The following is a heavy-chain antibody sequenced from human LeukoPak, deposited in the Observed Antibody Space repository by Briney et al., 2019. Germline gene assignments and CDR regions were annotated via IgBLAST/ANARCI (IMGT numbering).Heavy chain of an antibody. J-gene: IGHJ3*02. CDR1: GFTFSSYA. Sequence: GGSLRLSCAASGFTFSSYAMHWVRQAPGKGLEWVSSISSSSSYIYYADSVKGRFTISRDNAKSSLYLQMNSLRAEDTAVYYCARDSGSYRPLDIWGQGTMVTVSS. CDR2: ISSSSSYI. CDR3: ARDSGSYRPLDI. V-gene: IGHV3-21*01. D-gene: IGHD1-26*01.